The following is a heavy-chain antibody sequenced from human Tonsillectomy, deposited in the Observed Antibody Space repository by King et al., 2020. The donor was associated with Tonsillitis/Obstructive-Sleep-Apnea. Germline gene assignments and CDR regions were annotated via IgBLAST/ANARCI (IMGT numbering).Heavy chain of an antibody. CDR1: GYTFTSYY. D-gene: IGHD6-6*01. J-gene: IGHJ4*02. CDR2: INPSVGRT. V-gene: IGHV1-46*01. Sequence: QLVQSGAEVKKHGPSVKVSCKASGYTFTSYYILWVRQAPVQGLEWMGIINPSVGRTGYAQKFQVRVTMTRDTSTSTVYMELSSLRSEESAVYYCARDGSVATRPLDYWGQGTLVTVSS. CDR3: ARDGSVATRPLDY.